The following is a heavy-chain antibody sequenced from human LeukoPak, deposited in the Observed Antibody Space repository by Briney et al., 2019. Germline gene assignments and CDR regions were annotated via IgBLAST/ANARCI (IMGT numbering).Heavy chain of an antibody. CDR2: MNPNSGNT. Sequence: GASVKVSCKASGYTFTSYDINWVRQATGQGLEWMGWMNPNSGNTGYAQRFQGRVTMTRNTSISTAYMELSSLRSDDTAVYYCARARKPPYNWFDPWGQGTLVTVSS. CDR3: ARARKPPYNWFDP. V-gene: IGHV1-8*01. J-gene: IGHJ5*02. CDR1: GYTFTSYD.